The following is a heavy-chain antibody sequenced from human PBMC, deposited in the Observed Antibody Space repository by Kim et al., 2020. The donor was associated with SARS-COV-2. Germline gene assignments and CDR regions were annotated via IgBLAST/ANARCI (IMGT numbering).Heavy chain of an antibody. J-gene: IGHJ4*02. D-gene: IGHD1-26*01. CDR1: GGSISSYY. CDR3: ARVSIVGATESSYYFDY. V-gene: IGHV4-59*01. CDR2: IYYSGST. Sequence: SETLSLTCTVSGGSISSYYWSWIRQPPGKGLEWIGYIYYSGSTNYNPSLKSRVTISVDTSKNQFSLKLSSVTAADTAVYYCARVSIVGATESSYYFDYWGQGTLVTVSS.